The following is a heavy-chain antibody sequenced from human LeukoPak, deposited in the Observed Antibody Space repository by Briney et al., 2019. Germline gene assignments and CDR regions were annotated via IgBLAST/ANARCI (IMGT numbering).Heavy chain of an antibody. D-gene: IGHD6-13*01. CDR2: ISYRSTDI. Sequence: PGGSLRLSCAASEFTLSSYNMKWVRQAPGKGLEWVSSISYRSTDIEYADSVKGRFTISRDNAKKSLYLQMSSLRAEDTAVYYCARVYSSSWYSGYLYMDVWGKGTTVTVSS. J-gene: IGHJ6*03. CDR1: EFTLSSYN. CDR3: ARVYSSSWYSGYLYMDV. V-gene: IGHV3-21*01.